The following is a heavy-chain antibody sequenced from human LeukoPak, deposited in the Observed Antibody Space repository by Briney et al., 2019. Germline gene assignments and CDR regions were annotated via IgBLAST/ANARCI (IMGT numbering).Heavy chain of an antibody. Sequence: PSETLSLTCTVSGGSISNYYWSWIRQPPGKGLEWIGYIYYSGSTNYNPSLKSRVTISVDTSRNQFSLKLSSVTAADTAMYYCARDLGYSSGWYDYWGQGTLVTVSS. D-gene: IGHD6-19*01. J-gene: IGHJ4*02. CDR3: ARDLGYSSGWYDY. CDR2: IYYSGST. V-gene: IGHV4-59*01. CDR1: GGSISNYY.